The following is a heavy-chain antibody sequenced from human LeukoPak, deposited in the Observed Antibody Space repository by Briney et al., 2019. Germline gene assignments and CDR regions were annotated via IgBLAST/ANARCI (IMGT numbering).Heavy chain of an antibody. CDR3: AKRTGWGFDY. CDR1: GFTVSSNY. CDR2: ISGSGGST. V-gene: IGHV3-23*01. J-gene: IGHJ4*02. D-gene: IGHD6-19*01. Sequence: GGSLRLSCAASGFTVSSNYMSWVRQAPGKGLEWVSAISGSGGSTYYADSVKGRFTISRDNSKNTLYLQMNSLRAEDTAVYYCAKRTGWGFDYWGQGTLVTVSS.